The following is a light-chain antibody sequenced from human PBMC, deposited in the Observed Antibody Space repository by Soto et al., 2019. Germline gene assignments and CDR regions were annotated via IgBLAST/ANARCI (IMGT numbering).Light chain of an antibody. CDR1: QSIRSY. V-gene: IGKV1-39*01. J-gene: IGKJ1*01. CDR3: QQSYSTLWK. Sequence: DIQMTQSPSYLSASVGDRVSITCRASQSIRSYLNWYQQKPGKAPKVLIYAASNLQSGVPSRFSGSGSGTDFTLTISSLQPEDFATYYCQQSYSTLWKFGQGTKVEI. CDR2: AAS.